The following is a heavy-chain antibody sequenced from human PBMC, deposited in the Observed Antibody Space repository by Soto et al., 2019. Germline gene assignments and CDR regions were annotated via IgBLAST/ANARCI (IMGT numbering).Heavy chain of an antibody. J-gene: IGHJ3*02. Sequence: EVQLLESGGGLVQPGGSLRLSCAASGFTFSSYAMSWVRQAPGKGLEWVSAISGSGGSTYYADSVKGRFTISRDNSKNTLYLQMNSLRAEDTAVYYCAKGGYCSGGSCYVNAFDIWGQGTMVTFSS. V-gene: IGHV3-23*01. CDR2: ISGSGGST. CDR3: AKGGYCSGGSCYVNAFDI. D-gene: IGHD2-15*01. CDR1: GFTFSSYA.